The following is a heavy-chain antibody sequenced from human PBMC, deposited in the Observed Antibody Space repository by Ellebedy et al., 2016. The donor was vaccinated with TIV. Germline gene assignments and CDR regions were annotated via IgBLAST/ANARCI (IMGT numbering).Heavy chain of an antibody. CDR2: ISGSASVT. Sequence: PGGSLRLSCAVSGFTFSSYEMNWVRQAPGKGLEWVSYISGSASVTAYADSVKCRFTISRDNARTSLYLQMNSLRVDDTAMYYCARSYGARTSGPWGQGTLVTVSS. J-gene: IGHJ5*02. V-gene: IGHV3-48*03. CDR3: ARSYGARTSGP. CDR1: GFTFSSYE. D-gene: IGHD3-16*01.